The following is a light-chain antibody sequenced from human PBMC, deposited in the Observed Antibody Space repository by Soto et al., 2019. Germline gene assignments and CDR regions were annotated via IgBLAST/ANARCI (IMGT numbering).Light chain of an antibody. J-gene: IGKJ3*01. Sequence: DIVMTQSPLSLPVTPGEPASISCRCSQSLLHSNGYNYLDWYLQKPGQSPQLLIYLGSNRASGVPDRFSGSGSGTDFTLKISRVEAEDVGVYYCMQALQTPRTFGPGTKVDIK. CDR2: LGS. CDR1: QSLLHSNGYNY. CDR3: MQALQTPRT. V-gene: IGKV2-28*01.